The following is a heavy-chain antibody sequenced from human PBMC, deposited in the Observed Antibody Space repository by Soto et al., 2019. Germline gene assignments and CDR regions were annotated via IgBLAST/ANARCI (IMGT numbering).Heavy chain of an antibody. CDR3: ARAATYYYDSSGYYYV. D-gene: IGHD3-22*01. CDR1: GFNLSNYW. CDR2: IKEDGSEK. J-gene: IGHJ4*02. Sequence: GSLRLSCEASGFNLSNYWMSWVRQAKGKGLEWVANIKEDGSEKYYADSVKGRFTISRDNAKDSLYLQMNSLRAEDTAVYYCARAATYYYDSSGYYYVWGQGTLVTVSS. V-gene: IGHV3-7*03.